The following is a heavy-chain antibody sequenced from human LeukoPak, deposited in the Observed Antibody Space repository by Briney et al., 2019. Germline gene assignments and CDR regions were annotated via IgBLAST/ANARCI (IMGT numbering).Heavy chain of an antibody. CDR1: GGTFSSYA. D-gene: IGHD3-10*01. J-gene: IGHJ3*02. V-gene: IGHV1-69*06. CDR2: IIPIFGTA. Sequence: SVKVSCKASGGTFSSYAISWVRQAPGQGLEWMGGIIPIFGTANYAQKFQGRVTITADKSTSTAYMELSSLRSEDTAVYYCARPGAVGLLWFGELKRPNAFDIWGQGTMVTVSS. CDR3: ARPGAVGLLWFGELKRPNAFDI.